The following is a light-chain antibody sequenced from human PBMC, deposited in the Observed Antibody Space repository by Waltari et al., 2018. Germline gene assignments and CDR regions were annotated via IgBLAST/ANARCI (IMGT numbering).Light chain of an antibody. CDR2: DPS. CDR1: QDISRY. Sequence: DIQMTQSPSSVSASLGDRVTITCRASQDISRYLAWYQQAPGRSPKLLIFDPSSLQIGVPSRFSGSGSGTDFTLTISSLQPEDFATYYCLQVSNFPITFGQGTRLEIK. J-gene: IGKJ5*01. V-gene: IGKV1D-12*01. CDR3: LQVSNFPIT.